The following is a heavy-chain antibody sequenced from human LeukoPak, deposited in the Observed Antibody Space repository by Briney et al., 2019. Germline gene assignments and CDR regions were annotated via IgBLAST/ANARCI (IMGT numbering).Heavy chain of an antibody. Sequence: GGSLRLSCAASELTFNSNWMHWVRQAPGKGLVWVSRVNSDGSTTNYADSVKGRFTISRDNAKNTLYLQMNSLRAEDTAVYYCTSYTSGWNWGQGTLVTVSS. CDR3: TSYTSGWN. V-gene: IGHV3-74*01. J-gene: IGHJ4*02. D-gene: IGHD6-19*01. CDR1: ELTFNSNW. CDR2: VNSDGSTT.